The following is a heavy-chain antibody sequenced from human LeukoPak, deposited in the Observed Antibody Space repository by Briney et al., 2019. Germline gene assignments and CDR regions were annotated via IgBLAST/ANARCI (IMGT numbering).Heavy chain of an antibody. V-gene: IGHV1-8*03. CDR2: MNPNSGNT. CDR3: ARFYAGIVHNDAFDI. Sequence: ASVKVSCKASGYTFTSYDINWVRQATGQGLEWMGWMNPNSGNTGYAQKFQGRVTITRNTSISTAYMELSSLRSEDTAVYYCARFYAGIVHNDAFDIWGQGTMVTVSS. D-gene: IGHD2/OR15-2a*01. J-gene: IGHJ3*02. CDR1: GYTFTSYD.